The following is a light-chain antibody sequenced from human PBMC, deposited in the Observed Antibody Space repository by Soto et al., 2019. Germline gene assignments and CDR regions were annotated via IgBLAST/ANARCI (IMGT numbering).Light chain of an antibody. CDR1: QSVSSN. Sequence: EIVMTQSPATLSVSPGERATLSCRASQSVSSNLAWYQQKPGQAPRLLIYGASTRATGIPARFSGRGSGTEFTLTISSLQSEDFAVYYFQQYNNWPPKTFGQGTKVEIK. J-gene: IGKJ1*01. CDR2: GAS. V-gene: IGKV3-15*01. CDR3: QQYNNWPPKT.